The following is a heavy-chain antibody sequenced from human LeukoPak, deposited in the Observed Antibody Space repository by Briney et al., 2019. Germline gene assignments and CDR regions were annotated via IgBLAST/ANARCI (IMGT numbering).Heavy chain of an antibody. CDR3: ARGRGVVVISYFDY. V-gene: IGHV3-53*01. CDR2: IYSGGST. J-gene: IGHJ4*02. D-gene: IGHD3-22*01. CDR1: GFTVSSNY. Sequence: GGSLRLSCAASGFTVSSNYMSWVHQAPGKGLEWVSVIYSGGSTYYADSVRGRFTISRDNSKNTLYLQMNSLRAEDTAVYYCARGRGVVVISYFDYWGQGTLVTVSS.